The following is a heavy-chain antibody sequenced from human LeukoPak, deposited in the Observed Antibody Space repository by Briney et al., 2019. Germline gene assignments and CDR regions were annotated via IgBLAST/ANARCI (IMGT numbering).Heavy chain of an antibody. Sequence: ASVKVSCKASGYTFTGYYMHWVRQAPGQGLEWMGRINPNSGGTNYAQKFQGRVTMTRDTSISTAYMELSRLRSDDTAVYYCARGRLGWLRTDAFDIWGQGTMVTVSS. D-gene: IGHD5-12*01. CDR1: GYTFTGYY. CDR3: ARGRLGWLRTDAFDI. CDR2: INPNSGGT. V-gene: IGHV1-2*06. J-gene: IGHJ3*02.